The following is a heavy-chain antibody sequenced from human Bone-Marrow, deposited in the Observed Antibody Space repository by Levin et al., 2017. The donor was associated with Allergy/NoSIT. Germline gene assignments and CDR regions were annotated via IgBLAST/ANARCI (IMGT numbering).Heavy chain of an antibody. CDR3: AREGTPQSWDY. Sequence: SETLSLTCSVSGGSISNSYWSWIRQPPGKGLEWIGYIYYSGSTNYNPSLKSRVTISIDTSKNQFSLKLTSVTAADTAVYYCAREGTPQSWDYWGQGTLVSVSS. J-gene: IGHJ4*02. CDR1: GGSISNSY. V-gene: IGHV4-59*01. CDR2: IYYSGST. D-gene: IGHD1-14*01.